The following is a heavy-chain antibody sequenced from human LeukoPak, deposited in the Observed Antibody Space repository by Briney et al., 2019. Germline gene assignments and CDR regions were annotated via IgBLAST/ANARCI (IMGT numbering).Heavy chain of an antibody. J-gene: IGHJ4*02. CDR2: INHSGST. CDR1: GGSFSGYY. Sequence: SETLSLTCAVYGGSFSGYYWSWIRQPPGKGLEWIGEINHSGSTNYNPSLKSRVTISVDTSKNQFSLKLSSVTAADTAVYYCARHKGYYYVAFYYWGQGTLVTVSS. D-gene: IGHD3-22*01. V-gene: IGHV4-34*01. CDR3: ARHKGYYYVAFYY.